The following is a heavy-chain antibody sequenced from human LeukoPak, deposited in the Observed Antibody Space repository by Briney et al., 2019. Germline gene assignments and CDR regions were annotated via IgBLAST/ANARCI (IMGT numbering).Heavy chain of an antibody. CDR2: IYSGGST. V-gene: IGHV3-66*01. CDR1: GFTVSSNY. Sequence: PGGSLRLSCAASGFTVSSNYMSWVRQAPGKGLEWVSVIYSGGSTYYADSVKGRFTISRDNSKNTLYLQMNSLRAEDTAVYCCARVSQGVYFDYWGQGTLVTVSS. CDR3: ARVSQGVYFDY. J-gene: IGHJ4*02.